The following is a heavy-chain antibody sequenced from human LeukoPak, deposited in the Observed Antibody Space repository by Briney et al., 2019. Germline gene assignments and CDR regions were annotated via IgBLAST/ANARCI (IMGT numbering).Heavy chain of an antibody. CDR3: ARVPTYYYDSSGYFTHWFDP. CDR1: GGSISSSSYC. J-gene: IGHJ5*02. Sequence: SETLSLTCTVSGGSISSSSYCWGWIRQPPGKGLEWIGSIYYSGSTYYNPSLKSRVTISVDTSKNQFSLKLSSVTAADTAVHYCARVPTYYYDSSGYFTHWFDPWAREPWSPSPQ. CDR2: IYYSGST. V-gene: IGHV4-39*07. D-gene: IGHD3-22*01.